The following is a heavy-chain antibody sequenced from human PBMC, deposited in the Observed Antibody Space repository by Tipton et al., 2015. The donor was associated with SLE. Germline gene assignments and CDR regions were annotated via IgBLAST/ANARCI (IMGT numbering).Heavy chain of an antibody. V-gene: IGHV5-51*01. CDR2: IYPGDSDT. J-gene: IGHJ5*02. Sequence: QLVQSGAEVKKPGESLKISCKGSGYNFSSHWIGWVRQMPGKGLECMGIIYPGDSDTRYSPSFQGQVTISADKSISTAYLQWSSLKASDTAMYYCARGAPVSSDLGRFDPWGQGTLVTVSS. CDR3: ARGAPVSSDLGRFDP. D-gene: IGHD6-25*01. CDR1: GYNFSSHW.